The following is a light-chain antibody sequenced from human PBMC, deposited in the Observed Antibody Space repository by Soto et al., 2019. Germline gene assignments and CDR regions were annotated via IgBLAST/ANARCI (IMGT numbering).Light chain of an antibody. CDR3: QSYDSSLGGSV. Sequence: QSVLTQPPSASGAPGQRVTISCTGSGSNIGAGYDVHWYQQLPGTAPKLLIYANNNRPSGVPDRFSGSKSGTSASLAITGLQAEDEAGYYCQSYDSSLGGSVFGTGTKVTAL. CDR1: GSNIGAGYD. J-gene: IGLJ1*01. V-gene: IGLV1-40*01. CDR2: ANN.